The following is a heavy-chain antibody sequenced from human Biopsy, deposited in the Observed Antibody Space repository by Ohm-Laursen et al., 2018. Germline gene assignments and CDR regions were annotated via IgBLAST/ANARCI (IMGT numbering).Heavy chain of an antibody. CDR1: GITTRSYW. J-gene: IGHJ6*02. D-gene: IGHD3-22*01. Sequence: SLRLSCAASGITTRSYWMSWIRQAPGKGLEWVANIKQDGSEKNYVASVKGRFTISRDNAKNSLYLQMNSLSAEDTAVYYCARDSKSKDSSGSSYYYGMDVWGQGTTVTVSS. V-gene: IGHV3-7*01. CDR3: ARDSKSKDSSGSSYYYGMDV. CDR2: IKQDGSEK.